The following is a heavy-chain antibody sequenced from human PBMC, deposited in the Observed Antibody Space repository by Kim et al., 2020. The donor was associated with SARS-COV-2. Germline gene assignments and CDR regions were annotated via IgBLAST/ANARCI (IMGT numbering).Heavy chain of an antibody. CDR1: GFTFSSYG. Sequence: GGSLRLSCAASGFTFSSYGMHWVRQAPGKGLEWVAVISYDGSNKYYADSVKGRFTISIDNSKNTLYLQMNSLRAEDTAVYYCAKDRTVGGVMFGYWGQGTLVTVSS. J-gene: IGHJ4*02. CDR3: AKDRTVGGVMFGY. D-gene: IGHD3-16*01. CDR2: ISYDGSNK. V-gene: IGHV3-30*18.